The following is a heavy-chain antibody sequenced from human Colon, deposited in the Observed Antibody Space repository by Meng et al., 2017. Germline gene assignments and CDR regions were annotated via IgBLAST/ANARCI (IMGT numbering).Heavy chain of an antibody. CDR1: GFIFSSYR. CDR3: ARGDSDKDYEFDL. Sequence: GESLKISCAASGFIFSSYRMHWVRQAPGKGLEWVASITSLSTSNDYIDSVKGRFTISRDNAKNSLFLEMNSLRAEDTAVYYCARGDSDKDYEFDLWGQGTLVTVAS. J-gene: IGHJ4*02. CDR2: ITSLSTSN. V-gene: IGHV3-21*01. D-gene: IGHD3-3*01.